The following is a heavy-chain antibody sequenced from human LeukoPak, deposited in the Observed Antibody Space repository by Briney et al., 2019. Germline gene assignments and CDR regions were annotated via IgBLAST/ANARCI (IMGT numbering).Heavy chain of an antibody. CDR2: VSWSGAQT. J-gene: IGHJ4*02. V-gene: IGHV3-9*01. CDR3: AREILAPGKTHDY. CDR1: GFKFDDFA. Sequence: GGSLRLSCVASGFKFDDFAMFWVRQVPGKGLDWVAHVSWSGAQTGYADSVKGRFTISRDNAKNTLFLQINSLRAEDTAVHYCAREILAPGKTHDYWGQGTLVTVSS.